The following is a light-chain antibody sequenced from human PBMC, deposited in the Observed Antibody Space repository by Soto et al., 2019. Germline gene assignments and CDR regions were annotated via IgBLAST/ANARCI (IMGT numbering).Light chain of an antibody. CDR1: QSVSANW. CDR2: GTF. J-gene: IGKJ1*01. CDR3: QQYDASPRT. V-gene: IGKV3-20*01. Sequence: IVLTQSPGTLSLSPGERATVSCRASQSVSANWLAWYQQKAGQAPRLLIYGTFHRADGIPDRFSGSGSGTDFTLTISRLEPEDFAVYYCQQYDASPRTFGQGTKVDIK.